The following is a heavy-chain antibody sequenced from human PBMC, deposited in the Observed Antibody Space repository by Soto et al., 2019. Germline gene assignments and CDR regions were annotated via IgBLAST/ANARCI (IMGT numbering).Heavy chain of an antibody. CDR3: ARDSRFLEWLPIGDFDC. CDR1: GFTFSSDS. CDR2: ISSSSSTI. J-gene: IGHJ4*02. V-gene: IGHV3-48*02. Sequence: EVQLVESGGGLVQPGGSLRLSCAASGFTFSSDSMNWVRQAPGTGLEWVSYISSSSSTIYYADSVKGRFTISRDNAKNSLYLQMNSLRDEDTAVYYCARDSRFLEWLPIGDFDCWGQGTLVTVSS. D-gene: IGHD3-3*01.